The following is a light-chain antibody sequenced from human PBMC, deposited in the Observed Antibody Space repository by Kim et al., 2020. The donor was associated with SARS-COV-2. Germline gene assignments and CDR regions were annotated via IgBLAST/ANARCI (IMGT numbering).Light chain of an antibody. CDR1: SSDVGSYNR. V-gene: IGLV2-18*02. Sequence: GQSVTISCTGTSSDVGSYNRVSWYQQPPGTAPKLMIYEVSSRPSGVPDRFSGSKSGNTASLTISGLQAEDEADYYCSSYTSSSTAVFGTGTKVTVL. J-gene: IGLJ1*01. CDR3: SSYTSSSTAV. CDR2: EVS.